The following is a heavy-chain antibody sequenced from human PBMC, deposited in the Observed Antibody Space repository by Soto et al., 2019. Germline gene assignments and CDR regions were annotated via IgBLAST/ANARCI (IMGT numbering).Heavy chain of an antibody. CDR2: IIPVFNTT. J-gene: IGHJ4*02. Sequence: QVHLVQSEAEVQKPGSSVKVSCKASGGTFSSYTVSWVRQAPGQGLEWVGGIIPVFNTTYYAQKFLGRVTILADKSTSTAYMELSTLRSEDTAVYYCARSLGRGWTPYWGQGTLVTVSS. CDR3: ARSLGRGWTPY. D-gene: IGHD6-19*01. V-gene: IGHV1-69*06. CDR1: GGTFSSYT.